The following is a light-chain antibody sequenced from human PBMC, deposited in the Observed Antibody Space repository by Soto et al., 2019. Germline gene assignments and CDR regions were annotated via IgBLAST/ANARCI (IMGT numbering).Light chain of an antibody. J-gene: IGKJ1*01. V-gene: IGKV4-1*01. CDR1: QSLLYYRNNKNY. CDR2: WAS. Sequence: DIVMTQSPDSLALSLGERATINCKSSQSLLYYRNNKNYFAWYQQKPGQPPKLLIYWASTRESGVPDRFSGSGSGTDFTLTITTLQAEDVAVYFCQQYYSTPWTFGQGTKVESK. CDR3: QQYYSTPWT.